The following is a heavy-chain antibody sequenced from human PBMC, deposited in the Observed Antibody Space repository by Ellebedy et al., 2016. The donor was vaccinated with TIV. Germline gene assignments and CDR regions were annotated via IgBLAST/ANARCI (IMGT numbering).Heavy chain of an antibody. CDR1: GFTFDDYA. V-gene: IGHV3-9*01. CDR2: ISWNSGSI. Sequence: SLKISXAASGFTFDDYAMHWVRQAPGKGLEWVSGISWNSGSIGYADSVKGRFTISRDNAKNTLYLQMNSLRAEDTAVYYCAKNEQQLVYYYYYYMDVWGKGTTVTVSS. D-gene: IGHD6-6*01. J-gene: IGHJ6*03. CDR3: AKNEQQLVYYYYYYMDV.